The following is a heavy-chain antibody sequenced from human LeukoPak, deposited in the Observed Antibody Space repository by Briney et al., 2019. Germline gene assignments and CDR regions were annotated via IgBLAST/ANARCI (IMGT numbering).Heavy chain of an antibody. CDR3: AREYSSSWYVVYGMDV. CDR1: GFTFSSYG. D-gene: IGHD6-13*01. CDR2: IWYDGSNK. V-gene: IGHV3-33*01. J-gene: IGHJ6*02. Sequence: GGSLRLSCAASGFTFSSYGMHWVRQAPGKGLEWVAVIWYDGSNKYYADSVKGRFTISRDNSKNTLYLQMNSLRAEDTAVYYCAREYSSSWYVVYGMDVWGQGTTVTVSS.